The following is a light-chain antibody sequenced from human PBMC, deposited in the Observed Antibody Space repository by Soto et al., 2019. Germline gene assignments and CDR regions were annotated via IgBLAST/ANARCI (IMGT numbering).Light chain of an antibody. V-gene: IGLV2-14*01. CDR2: QVT. CDR1: SSDAGIYNY. CDR3: SSYTGSTNYV. J-gene: IGLJ1*01. Sequence: QSVLTQPASVSGSPGQSITISCTGTSSDAGIYNYVSWYQQHPGKAPKLMIYQVTNRPSGVSNRFSGSKSGNTASLTISGLQAEDEADYYCSSYTGSTNYVFGTGTNVTVL.